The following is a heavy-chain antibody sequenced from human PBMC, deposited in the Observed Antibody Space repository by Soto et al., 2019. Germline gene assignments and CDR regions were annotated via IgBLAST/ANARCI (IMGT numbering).Heavy chain of an antibody. J-gene: IGHJ5*02. CDR2: INAGNGNT. V-gene: IGHV1-3*01. CDR1: GYTFTSYA. Sequence: QVQLVQSGAEVKKPGASVKVSCKASGYTFTSYAMHWVRQAPGQRLEWMGWINAGNGNTKYSQKFQGRVTITRDTSASTAYMELSSLRSEDTAVYYCARVTNDFWSGYPRVGWFDPWGQGTLVTVSS. CDR3: ARVTNDFWSGYPRVGWFDP. D-gene: IGHD3-3*01.